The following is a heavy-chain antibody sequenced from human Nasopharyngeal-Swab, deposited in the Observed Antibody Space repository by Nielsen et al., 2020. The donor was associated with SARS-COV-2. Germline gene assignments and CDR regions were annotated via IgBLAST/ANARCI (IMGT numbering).Heavy chain of an antibody. CDR1: GFTFSNYA. CDR2: IIASGTST. J-gene: IGHJ4*02. V-gene: IGHV3-23*01. Sequence: GESLKISCVASGFTFSNYAMSWARQAPGKGLEWVSTIIASGTSTFYVDSVKGRFTISRDNSKNTLHVQMSSLSAEETAVYYCAREGQGTPIDFWGQGTLVTVSS. D-gene: IGHD3-10*01. CDR3: AREGQGTPIDF.